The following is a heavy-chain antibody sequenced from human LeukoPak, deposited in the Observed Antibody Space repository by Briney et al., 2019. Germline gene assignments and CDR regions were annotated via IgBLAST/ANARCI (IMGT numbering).Heavy chain of an antibody. J-gene: IGHJ4*02. Sequence: GGSLRLSCAVCGVTVSSNHMSWVRQAPGKGVDWVSAIFSGAGTYYADSVKGRFTLSRDISKNTLYLQMNSLRADDTAVYYCVRDASWGQGTLVTVSS. CDR3: VRDAS. V-gene: IGHV3-66*01. CDR1: GVTVSSNH. CDR2: IFSGAGT.